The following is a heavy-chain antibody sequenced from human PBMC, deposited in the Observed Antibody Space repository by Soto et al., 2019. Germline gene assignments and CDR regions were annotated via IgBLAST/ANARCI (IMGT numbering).Heavy chain of an antibody. V-gene: IGHV4-4*02. CDR1: GGSISSSNW. D-gene: IGHD6-13*01. CDR2: IYHSGST. Sequence: SETLSLTCAVSGGSISSSNWWSWVRQPPGKGLEWIGEIYHSGSTNYNPSLKSRVTISVDKSKNQFSLKLSSVTAADTAVYYCARGGTVAAALTTPLDYWGQGTLVTVSS. J-gene: IGHJ4*02. CDR3: ARGGTVAAALTTPLDY.